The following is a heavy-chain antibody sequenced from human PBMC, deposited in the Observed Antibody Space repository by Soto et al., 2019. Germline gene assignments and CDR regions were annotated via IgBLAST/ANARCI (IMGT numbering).Heavy chain of an antibody. CDR2: IIPISDTT. J-gene: IGHJ6*02. D-gene: IGHD2-2*01. Sequence: QVQLVQSGAEVKKPGSSVQVSCKASGGTFSSYAISWVRQAPGQGLEWMGGIIPISDTTNYAQKFQGRVTITADESTSTAYMELSSLRSEDTAVYYCARSQGSSTSLEIYYYYYSGMDVWGQGTTVTVSS. V-gene: IGHV1-69*01. CDR1: GGTFSSYA. CDR3: ARSQGSSTSLEIYYYYYSGMDV.